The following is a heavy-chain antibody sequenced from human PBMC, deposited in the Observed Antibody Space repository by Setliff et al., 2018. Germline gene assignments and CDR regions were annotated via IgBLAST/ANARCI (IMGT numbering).Heavy chain of an antibody. CDR1: GGSISSSNW. D-gene: IGHD3-22*01. J-gene: IGHJ3*02. CDR3: ARGKIRITMIVVPTGGAFDI. V-gene: IGHV4-4*02. Sequence: LSPTCALSGGSISSSNWWSGVRQPPGKGLEWIGEIYHSGSTNYNPSLKSRVTISVDTSKNQFSLKLSSVTAADTAVYYSARGKIRITMIVVPTGGAFDIWGQGTMVT. CDR2: IYHSGST.